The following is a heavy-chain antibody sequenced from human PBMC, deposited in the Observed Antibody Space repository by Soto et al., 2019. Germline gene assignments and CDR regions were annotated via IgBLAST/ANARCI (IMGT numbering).Heavy chain of an antibody. CDR3: ARQHYYDSSGYYTWN. V-gene: IGHV4-39*01. D-gene: IGHD3-22*01. CDR1: GGSISSGGYY. Sequence: SETLSLTCTVSGGSISSGGYYWSWIRQHPGKGLEWIGYIHYSGSTYYTPSLKSRVTISADTSNNQFSLRLSSVTAADTAVYYCARQHYYDSSGYYTWNWGQGTLVTVSS. J-gene: IGHJ4*02. CDR2: IHYSGST.